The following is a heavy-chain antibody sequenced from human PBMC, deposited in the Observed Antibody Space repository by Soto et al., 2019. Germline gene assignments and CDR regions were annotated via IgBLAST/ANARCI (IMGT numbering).Heavy chain of an antibody. V-gene: IGHV2-5*02. D-gene: IGHD1-20*01. CDR2: IYWDGDR. Sequence: QITLKEPGPTLLEPTQTLTLTCSFSGFSLTSSGVGVGWLRQAPGKALECLGIIYWDGDRRYNPSLRQRLTITKDTSKNQVVLTMTYMEPVVTATYYCAHRVPYNSYWDVGWFDPWGQGTLVTVS. CDR1: GFSLTSSGVG. CDR3: AHRVPYNSYWDVGWFDP. J-gene: IGHJ5*02.